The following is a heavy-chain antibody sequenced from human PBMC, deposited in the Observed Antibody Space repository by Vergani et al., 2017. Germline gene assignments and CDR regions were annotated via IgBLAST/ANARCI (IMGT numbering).Heavy chain of an antibody. V-gene: IGHV1-69*12. CDR2: IIPIFGTA. CDR3: AREFGAGTTRGDGWFDP. J-gene: IGHJ5*02. CDR1: GGTFSSYA. D-gene: IGHD1-1*01. Sequence: QVQLVQFGAEVKKPGSSVKVSCKASGGTFSSYAISWVRQAPGQGLEWMGGIIPIFGTANYAQKFQGRVTITADESTSTAYMELSSLRSEDTAVYYCAREFGAGTTRGDGWFDPWGQGTLVTVSS.